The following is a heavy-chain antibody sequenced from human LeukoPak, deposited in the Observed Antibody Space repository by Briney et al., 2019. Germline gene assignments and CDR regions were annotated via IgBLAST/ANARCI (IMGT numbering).Heavy chain of an antibody. D-gene: IGHD3-22*01. CDR1: GFTFSSYS. CDR3: AGYYDSSGYGLTGAFDI. V-gene: IGHV3-21*01. Sequence: GGSLRLSCAASGFTFSSYSMNWVHQAPGKGLEWVSSISSSSSYIYYSDSVQGRFTISRDNAKNSLYLQMNSLRAEDTAVYYCAGYYDSSGYGLTGAFDIWGQGTMVTVSS. J-gene: IGHJ3*02. CDR2: ISSSSSYI.